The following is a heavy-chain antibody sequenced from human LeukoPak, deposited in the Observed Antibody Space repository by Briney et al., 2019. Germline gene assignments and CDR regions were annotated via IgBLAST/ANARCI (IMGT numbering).Heavy chain of an antibody. V-gene: IGHV3-20*04. D-gene: IGHD6-19*01. CDR1: GFTFDDYG. CDR2: INWNGGST. Sequence: PGGSLRLSCAASGFTFDDYGMSWVRQAPGKGLEWVSGINWNGGSTGYADSVKGRFTISRDNAKNSLSLQMNSLRAEDTAVYYCARDGGSAWFFRYWGQGTLVTVSS. CDR3: ARDGGSAWFFRY. J-gene: IGHJ4*02.